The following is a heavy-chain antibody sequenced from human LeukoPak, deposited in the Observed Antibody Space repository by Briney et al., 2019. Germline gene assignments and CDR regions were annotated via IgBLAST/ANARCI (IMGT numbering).Heavy chain of an antibody. J-gene: IGHJ4*02. V-gene: IGHV1-46*01. D-gene: IGHD6-13*01. CDR3: ARDIAAAGTKWAFDY. Sequence: GASVKVSCKTSGYTFTSYYMHWVRQAPGQGLEWMGIISPSGGSTSYAQKFQGRVTMTRDTSTSTVYMELSSLRSEDAAVYYCARDIAAAGTKWAFDYWGQGTLVTVSS. CDR2: ISPSGGST. CDR1: GYTFTSYY.